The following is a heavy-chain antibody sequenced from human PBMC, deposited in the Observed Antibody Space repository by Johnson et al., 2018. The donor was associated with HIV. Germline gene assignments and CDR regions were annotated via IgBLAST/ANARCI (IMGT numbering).Heavy chain of an antibody. J-gene: IGHJ3*02. Sequence: VQLVESGGGVVRPGGSLRLSCAASRFTFDDYVMSWVRQAPGKGLEWVSGINWNGGSTGYADSVKGRLTISRDNAKNSTYLEMNSLRVEDTALYYCARNYGSGTYFCNEAFDMWGQGTRVIVSS. CDR2: INWNGGST. CDR3: ARNYGSGTYFCNEAFDM. D-gene: IGHD3-10*01. CDR1: RFTFDDYV. V-gene: IGHV3-20*04.